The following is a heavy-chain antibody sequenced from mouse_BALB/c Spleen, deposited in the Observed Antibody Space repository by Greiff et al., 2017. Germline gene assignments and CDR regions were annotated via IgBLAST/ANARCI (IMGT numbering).Heavy chain of an antibody. CDR1: GFTFNDYY. V-gene: IGHV14-1*02. D-gene: IGHD2-10*02. Sequence: EVQLQQSGAELVRPGALVKLSCKASGFTFNDYYMHWVKQRPEQGLEWIGWIDPENGNTIYDSKFQGKASITADTSSNTAYLQLSSLTSEDTAVYYCARGGYGNPFAYWGQGTLVTVSA. CDR2: IDPENGNT. CDR3: ARGGYGNPFAY. J-gene: IGHJ3*01.